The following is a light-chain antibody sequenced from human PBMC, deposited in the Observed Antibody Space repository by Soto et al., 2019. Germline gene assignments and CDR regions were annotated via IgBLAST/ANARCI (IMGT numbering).Light chain of an antibody. Sequence: EIVLTQSPATLSLSPGERATLSCRASQSVSSYYLAWYQQKPGQAPRLLIYGASARATGTPDRFSGSGSGTDFTLTIRRLEPEDSAVYYCQQYSRSLWTFGQGTKVDIK. CDR1: QSVSSYY. CDR2: GAS. J-gene: IGKJ1*01. CDR3: QQYSRSLWT. V-gene: IGKV3-20*01.